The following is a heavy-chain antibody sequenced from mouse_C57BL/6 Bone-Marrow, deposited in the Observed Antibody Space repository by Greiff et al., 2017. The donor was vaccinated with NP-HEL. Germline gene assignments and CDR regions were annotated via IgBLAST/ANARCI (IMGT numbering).Heavy chain of an antibody. CDR2: ISDGGSYT. D-gene: IGHD1-1*01. CDR1: GFTFSSYA. J-gene: IGHJ4*01. Sequence: EVKLVESGGGLVKPGGSLKLSCAASGFTFSSYAMSWVRQTPEKRLEWVATISDGGSYTYYPDNVKGRFTISRDNAKNNLYLQMSHLKSEDTAMYYCATLRYAMDYWGQGTSVTVSS. CDR3: ATLRYAMDY. V-gene: IGHV5-4*03.